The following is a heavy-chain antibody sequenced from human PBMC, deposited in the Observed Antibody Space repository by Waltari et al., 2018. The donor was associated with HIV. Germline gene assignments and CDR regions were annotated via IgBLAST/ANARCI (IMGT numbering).Heavy chain of an antibody. CDR1: GGSFSGYY. CDR2: INHSGST. J-gene: IGHJ4*02. CDR3: ARGQGVGAMNYFDY. V-gene: IGHV4-34*01. D-gene: IGHD1-26*01. Sequence: QVQLQQWGAGLLKPSETLSLTCAVYGGSFSGYYWSWIRQPPGKGLEWIGEINHSGSTNYNPSLKSRVTISVDTSKNQFSLKLSSVTAADTAVYYCARGQGVGAMNYFDYWGQGTLVTVSS.